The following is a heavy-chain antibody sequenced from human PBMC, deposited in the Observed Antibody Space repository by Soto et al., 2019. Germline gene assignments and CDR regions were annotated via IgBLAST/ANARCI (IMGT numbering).Heavy chain of an antibody. CDR1: GYTFTSYG. J-gene: IGHJ4*02. Sequence: QVPLVQSGAEVKKPGASVKVSCKASGYTFTSYGISWVRQAPGQGLEWMGWISAYNGNTDYAQKLQGRVTMPTDTSTSTAYMELRSLRSDDTAVYYCARGRFLEWLLQYYFDYWGQGTLVTVSS. CDR2: ISAYNGNT. CDR3: ARGRFLEWLLQYYFDY. D-gene: IGHD3-3*01. V-gene: IGHV1-18*01.